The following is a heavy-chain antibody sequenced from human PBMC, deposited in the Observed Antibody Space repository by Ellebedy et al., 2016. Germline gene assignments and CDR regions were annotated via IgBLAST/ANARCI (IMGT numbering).Heavy chain of an antibody. D-gene: IGHD6-19*01. J-gene: IGHJ4*01. CDR2: VYYSGST. V-gene: IGHV4-39*01. Sequence: SETLSLTCTVSGGSMTGIHYYWGWIRQPPGKGLEWIGSVYYSGSTVYNPSLKSQITMSVDTSKNQVSVHLRSVTAADTAVYYCARNATGWYFDYWGQGALVTVSS. CDR1: GGSMTGIHYY. CDR3: ARNATGWYFDY.